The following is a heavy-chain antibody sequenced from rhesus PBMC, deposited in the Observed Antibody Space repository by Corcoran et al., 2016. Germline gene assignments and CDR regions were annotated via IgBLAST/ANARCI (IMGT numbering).Heavy chain of an antibody. CDR1: GGSIRSGYSY. CDR2: ITYSGST. D-gene: IGHD3-3*01. V-gene: IGHV4-122*02. Sequence: VQLQESGPGLVKPSETLSLTCPVSGGSIRSGYSYWSWIRQPPGKGLEWIGYITYSGSTSYNPSLKSRVTISRDTSKNQFSLKLNSVTAADTAVYYCARAPIFGLVIMGFDYWGQGVLVTVSS. CDR3: ARAPIFGLVIMGFDY. J-gene: IGHJ4*01.